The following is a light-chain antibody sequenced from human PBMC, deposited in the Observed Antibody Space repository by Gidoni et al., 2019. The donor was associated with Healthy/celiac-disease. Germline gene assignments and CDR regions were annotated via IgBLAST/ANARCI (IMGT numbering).Light chain of an antibody. J-gene: IGKJ1*01. V-gene: IGKV3-15*01. CDR2: GAS. CDR1: QSVSSN. CDR3: QQYNNWPPWT. Sequence: ETVLTPSPATLSVSPRERATPPCRASQSVSSNLAWYQQKPGQAPRILIFGASTRATGIPARFSGSGSGTEFTLTISSLQSEDFAVYYCQQYNNWPPWTFGQGTKVEIK.